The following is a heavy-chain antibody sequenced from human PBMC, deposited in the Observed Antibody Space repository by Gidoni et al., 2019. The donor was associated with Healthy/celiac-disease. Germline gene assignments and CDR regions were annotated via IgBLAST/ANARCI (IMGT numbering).Heavy chain of an antibody. Sequence: QVQLVQSGAEVKTPGASVKVSCKVSVYTLTELSMHWVRQAPGQVLEWMGGFDPEDGETSYEQKCQGRVTMTEDTSTDTAYMELSSLRSEDTAVYYCATAKVATIVPLDYWGQGTLVTVSS. CDR3: ATAKVATIVPLDY. D-gene: IGHD5-12*01. V-gene: IGHV1-24*01. J-gene: IGHJ4*02. CDR2: FDPEDGET. CDR1: VYTLTELS.